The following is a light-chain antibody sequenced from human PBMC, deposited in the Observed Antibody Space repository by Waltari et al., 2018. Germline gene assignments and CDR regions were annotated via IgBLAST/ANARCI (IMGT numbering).Light chain of an antibody. J-gene: IGKJ1*01. CDR1: QTVTSN. Sequence: ETVLTQSPVTLSVSPGEVATLSCRASQTVTSNLAWSQHHPGQAPRLLISGASTRAAGIPDRFSASGSGTEFTLTISNLQSEDFALYFCHQYNNWPGTFGQGTTVEIK. CDR2: GAS. CDR3: HQYNNWPGT. V-gene: IGKV3-15*01.